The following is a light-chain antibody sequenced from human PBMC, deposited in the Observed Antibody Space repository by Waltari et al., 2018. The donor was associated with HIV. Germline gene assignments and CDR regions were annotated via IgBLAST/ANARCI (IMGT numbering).Light chain of an antibody. J-gene: IGLJ3*02. CDR3: QSYDNSLSGHWG. CDR1: SSNIGAGYD. Sequence: QSALTQPPSVSGAPGQRVTISCTGSSSNIGAGYDVHWYQQLPGTAPKLLIYGNTIRPSGVPDRFSGSKSGTSASLAITGLQTEDEGTYYCQSYDNSLSGHWGFGGGTKLTVL. CDR2: GNT. V-gene: IGLV1-40*01.